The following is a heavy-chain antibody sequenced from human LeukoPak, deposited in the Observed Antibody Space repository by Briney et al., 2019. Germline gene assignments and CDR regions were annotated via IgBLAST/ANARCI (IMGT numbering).Heavy chain of an antibody. D-gene: IGHD3-10*01. Sequence: ASVKVSCKASGYTFTGYYMHWVRQAPGQGLEWMGRINPNSGGTNYAQKFQGRVTMTRVTSISTAYMELSRLRSDDTAVYYCCIMVRGANLLDYWGQGTLVTVSS. J-gene: IGHJ4*02. V-gene: IGHV1-2*06. CDR3: CIMVRGANLLDY. CDR2: INPNSGGT. CDR1: GYTFTGYY.